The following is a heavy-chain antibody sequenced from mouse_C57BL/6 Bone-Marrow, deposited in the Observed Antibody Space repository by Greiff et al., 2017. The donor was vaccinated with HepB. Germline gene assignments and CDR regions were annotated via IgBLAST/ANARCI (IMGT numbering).Heavy chain of an antibody. CDR3: ARGGYAMDY. CDR2: ISSGGSYI. J-gene: IGHJ4*01. Sequence: VQLKESGGDLVKPGGSLKLSCAASGFTFSSYGMSWVRQTPDKRLEWVATISSGGSYIYYPDSVKGRFPISRDNAKNTLYLQMSSLRSEDTAMYYCARGGYAMDYWGQGTSVTVSS. CDR1: GFTFSSYG. V-gene: IGHV5-6*01.